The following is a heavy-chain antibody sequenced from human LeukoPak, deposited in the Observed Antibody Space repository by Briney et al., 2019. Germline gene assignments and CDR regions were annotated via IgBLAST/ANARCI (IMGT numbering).Heavy chain of an antibody. J-gene: IGHJ6*02. CDR1: GYTFTSYD. Sequence: ASVKVSCKASGYTFTSYDINWVRQATGQGLEWMGWMNPNSGSTGYAQKFQGRVTMTRNTSISTAYMELSSLRSEDTAVYYCAREDCSSTSCYGGNYYYYYGMDVWGQGTTVTVSS. CDR2: MNPNSGST. V-gene: IGHV1-8*01. CDR3: AREDCSSTSCYGGNYYYYYGMDV. D-gene: IGHD2-2*01.